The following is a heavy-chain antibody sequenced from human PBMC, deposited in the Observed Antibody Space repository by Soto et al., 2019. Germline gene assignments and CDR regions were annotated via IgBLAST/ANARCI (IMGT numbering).Heavy chain of an antibody. V-gene: IGHV4-34*01. Sequence: SETLSLTCAVYGGSFSGYYWSWIRQPPGKGLEWIGEINHSGSTNYNPSLKSRVTISVDTSKNQFSLKLSSVTAADTAVYYCARVVAYYYDSSAYEQKRYYFDYWGQGTLVTVSS. CDR1: GGSFSGYY. D-gene: IGHD3-22*01. CDR2: INHSGST. J-gene: IGHJ4*02. CDR3: ARVVAYYYDSSAYEQKRYYFDY.